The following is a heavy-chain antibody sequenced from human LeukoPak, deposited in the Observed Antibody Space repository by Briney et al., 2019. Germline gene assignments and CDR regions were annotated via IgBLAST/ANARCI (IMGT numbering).Heavy chain of an antibody. Sequence: GASVKVSCKASGYTFATYYMHWVRQAPGQGLEWMGIINPSGSSTSCAQKFQGRVTMTRETSTSTIYMELSSLRSEDTAVYYCAMRAGGYYGNMAVWGKGTTVTVSS. CDR1: GYTFATYY. CDR2: INPSGSST. D-gene: IGHD3-3*01. CDR3: AMRAGGYYGNMAV. V-gene: IGHV1-46*01. J-gene: IGHJ6*03.